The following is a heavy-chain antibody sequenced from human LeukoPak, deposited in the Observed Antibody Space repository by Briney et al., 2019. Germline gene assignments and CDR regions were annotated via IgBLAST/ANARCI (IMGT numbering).Heavy chain of an antibody. CDR3: ARDPMGPMTPVTTIPYFDN. CDR1: GFTFSSYS. D-gene: IGHD4-17*01. CDR2: ISSTSSYI. V-gene: IGHV3-21*01. Sequence: GGSLRLSCAASGFTFSSYSMNWVRQAPGKGLEWVSSISSTSSYIYYADSVKGRFTISRDNAKNSLYVQMNSLRAEDTAVYYCARDPMGPMTPVTTIPYFDNWGQGTLVTVSS. J-gene: IGHJ4*02.